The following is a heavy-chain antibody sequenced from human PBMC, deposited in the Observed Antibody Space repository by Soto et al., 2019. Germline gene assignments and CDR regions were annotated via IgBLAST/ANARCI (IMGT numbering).Heavy chain of an antibody. D-gene: IGHD1-20*01. CDR1: GGSFSGYY. J-gene: IGHJ6*03. Sequence: QVQLQQWGAGLLKPSETLSLTCAVYGGSFSGYYWSWIRQPPGKGLEWIGEINHSGSTNYNPSLKRRVTISVDTSKNQFSLKLSSVTAADTAVYYCARGPRYNWNYSYYMDVWGKGTTVTVSS. CDR3: ARGPRYNWNYSYYMDV. V-gene: IGHV4-34*01. CDR2: INHSGST.